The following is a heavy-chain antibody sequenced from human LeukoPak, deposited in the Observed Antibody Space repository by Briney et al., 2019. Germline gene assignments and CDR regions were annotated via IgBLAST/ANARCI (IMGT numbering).Heavy chain of an antibody. Sequence: PGGSLRLSCAASGFTFSSYWMSWVRQAPGKGLEWVANIKQDGSEKYYVDSVKGRFTFSRDNAKNSLYLQMNSLRAEDTAVYYCARLAVAGISNSYGMDVWGQGTTVTVSS. CDR1: GFTFSSYW. J-gene: IGHJ6*02. V-gene: IGHV3-7*01. CDR3: ARLAVAGISNSYGMDV. CDR2: IKQDGSEK. D-gene: IGHD6-19*01.